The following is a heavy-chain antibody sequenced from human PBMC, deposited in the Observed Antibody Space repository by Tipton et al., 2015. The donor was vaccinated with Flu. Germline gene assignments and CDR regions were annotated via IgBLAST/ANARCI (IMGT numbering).Heavy chain of an antibody. J-gene: IGHJ3*02. CDR2: IYRGGTT. V-gene: IGHV3-66*02. CDR1: GFTVSSKY. Sequence: SLRLSCAASGFTVSSKYMGWVRQAPGKGLQWVSVIYRGGTTYVADSVNGRCTISRDNSKNTLYLQWNSLTTEDTAVYYCATLRNSSTDGFDIWRQGTMVTISS. D-gene: IGHD2/OR15-2a*01. CDR3: ATLRNSSTDGFDI.